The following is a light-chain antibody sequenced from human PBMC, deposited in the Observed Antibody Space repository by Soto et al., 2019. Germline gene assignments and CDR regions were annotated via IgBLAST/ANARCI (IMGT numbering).Light chain of an antibody. V-gene: IGLV1-40*01. CDR3: QSYDSSVDVV. Sequence: QSALTQPPSVSGAPGQRVTISCTGSSSNIGAGYDVHWYQQLPGTAPKLLIYGNSNRPSGVPDRFSGSKSGTSASLAITGLQAEDEADYYCQSYDSSVDVVFGGGTKLTVL. J-gene: IGLJ2*01. CDR2: GNS. CDR1: SSNIGAGYD.